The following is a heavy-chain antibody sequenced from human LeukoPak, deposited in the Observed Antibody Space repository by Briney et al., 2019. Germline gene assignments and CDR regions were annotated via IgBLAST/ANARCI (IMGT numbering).Heavy chain of an antibody. Sequence: PGGSLRLSCAASGFTFSSYWMHWVRQAPGKGLVWVSRINSDGSSTSYADSVKGRFTISRDNAKNTLYLQMNSLRAEDTAVYYCAIEVRGITTLINGDCWGQGTLVTVSS. V-gene: IGHV3-74*01. D-gene: IGHD3-10*01. CDR1: GFTFSSYW. CDR2: INSDGSST. CDR3: AIEVRGITTLINGDC. J-gene: IGHJ4*02.